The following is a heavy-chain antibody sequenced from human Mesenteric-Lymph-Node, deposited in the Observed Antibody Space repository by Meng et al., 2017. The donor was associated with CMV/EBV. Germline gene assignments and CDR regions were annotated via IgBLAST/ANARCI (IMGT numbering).Heavy chain of an antibody. V-gene: IGHV3-48*03. CDR1: GFTFSSYE. CDR2: ISSSSSTI. Sequence: GGSLRLSCAASGFTFSSYEMNWVRQAPGKGLEWISYISSSSSTIYYADSVKGRFTISRDNAKNSLYLQMNSLRAEDTAVYYCATEVLSFDIWGQGTMVTVSS. J-gene: IGHJ3*02. D-gene: IGHD2-15*01. CDR3: ATEVLSFDI.